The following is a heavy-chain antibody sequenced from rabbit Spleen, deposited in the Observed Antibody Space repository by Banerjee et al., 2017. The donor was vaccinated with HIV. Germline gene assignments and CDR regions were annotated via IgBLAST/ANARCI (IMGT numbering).Heavy chain of an antibody. J-gene: IGHJ4*01. Sequence: QEQLVESGGGLVQPEGSLTLTCTASGFSFSSSYYMCWVRQAPGKGLEWIGCIYGGGTGTTYYASWAKGRFTVSKTSSTTVTLQMTSLTATDTATYFCAREVAGVISFNLWGPGTLVTVS. CDR3: AREVAGVISFNL. V-gene: IGHV1S45*01. D-gene: IGHD4-1*01. CDR1: GFSFSSSYY. CDR2: IYGGGTGTT.